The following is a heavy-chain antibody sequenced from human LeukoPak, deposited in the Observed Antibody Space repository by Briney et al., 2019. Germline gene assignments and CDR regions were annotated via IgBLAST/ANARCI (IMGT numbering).Heavy chain of an antibody. D-gene: IGHD3-3*01. CDR3: ARDGMASGYFDY. V-gene: IGHV4-34*01. J-gene: IGHJ4*02. Sequence: PSETLSLTCAVYGGSFSGYYWSWIRQPPGKGLEWIGEINHSGSTNYNPSLKSRVTISVDTSKNQFSLKLSSVTAADTAVYYCARDGMASGYFDYWGQGTLVTVSS. CDR2: INHSGST. CDR1: GGSFSGYY.